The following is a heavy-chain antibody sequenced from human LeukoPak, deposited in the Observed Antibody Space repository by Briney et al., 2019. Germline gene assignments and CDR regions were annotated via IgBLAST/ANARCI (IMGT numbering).Heavy chain of an antibody. CDR1: GVPVITSH. J-gene: IGHJ4*02. Sequence: SETLSLTCNVSGVPVITSHWNWIRQRPGKGLEWIGCLSYTGKTDYNPSLKSRVSISLGSSNNHFSLKLTSVTAADTAVYYCSEGYFEPFDHWGQGILVTVSS. CDR3: SEGYFEPFDH. V-gene: IGHV4-59*02. D-gene: IGHD2/OR15-2a*01. CDR2: LSYTGKT.